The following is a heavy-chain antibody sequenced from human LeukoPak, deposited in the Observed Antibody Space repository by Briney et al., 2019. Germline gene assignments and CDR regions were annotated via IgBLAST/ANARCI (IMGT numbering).Heavy chain of an antibody. CDR3: ARYQVGADYYFDY. CDR2: IYYRGST. Sequence: RSSQTLSLTCTVSGGSISNYFWSWIRQPPGKGLEWIGYIYYRGSTNYNPSLKSRVTISVDTSKNQFSLKLSSVTAADTAVYYCARYQVGADYYFDYWGQGTLVTVSS. J-gene: IGHJ4*02. D-gene: IGHD2-2*01. CDR1: GGSISNYF. V-gene: IGHV4-59*01.